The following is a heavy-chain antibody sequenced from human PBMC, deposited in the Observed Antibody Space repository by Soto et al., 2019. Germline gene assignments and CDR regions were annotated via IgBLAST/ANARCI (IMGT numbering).Heavy chain of an antibody. CDR1: GFIFDDYA. Sequence: EVHLVESGGGLVQPGRSLRLSCAASGFIFDDYAMHWVRQAPGKGLAWVSSISWNSGNIGYADSVKGRFTISRDNAKNSLYLQMNSVRGDDTALYYCAKGASTTVFAFDDYWGQGTRVTVSS. CDR3: AKGASTTVFAFDDY. V-gene: IGHV3-9*01. CDR2: ISWNSGNI. D-gene: IGHD4-17*01. J-gene: IGHJ4*02.